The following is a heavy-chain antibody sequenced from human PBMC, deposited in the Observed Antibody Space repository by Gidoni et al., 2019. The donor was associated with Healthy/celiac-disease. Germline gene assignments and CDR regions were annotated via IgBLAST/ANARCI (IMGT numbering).Heavy chain of an antibody. D-gene: IGHD2-2*01. V-gene: IGHV1-69*06. CDR2: IIPIFGTA. CDR3: ARNSVVVPAADPKWSRYYYGMDV. J-gene: IGHJ6*02. Sequence: QVQLVQSGAAVKKPGSSVKVSCKASGGTFSSSAISWVRQAPGQGLEWMGGIIPIFGTANYAQKFQGRVTITADKSTSTAYMELSSLRSEDTAVYYCARNSVVVPAADPKWSRYYYGMDVWGQGTTVTVSS. CDR1: GGTFSSSA.